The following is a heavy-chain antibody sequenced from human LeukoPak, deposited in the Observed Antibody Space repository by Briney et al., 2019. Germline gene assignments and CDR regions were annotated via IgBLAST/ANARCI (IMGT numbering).Heavy chain of an antibody. CDR2: INWNGGST. V-gene: IGHV3-20*04. D-gene: IGHD5-12*01. J-gene: IGHJ4*02. CDR3: ARVSYSGYDSGIDY. Sequence: GSLSLSCAASGFTFDDYGMSWVRQAPGKGLEWVSGINWNGGSTGYADSVKGRFTISRDNAKNSLYLQMNSLRAEDTALYYCARVSYSGYDSGIDYWGQGTLVTVSS. CDR1: GFTFDDYG.